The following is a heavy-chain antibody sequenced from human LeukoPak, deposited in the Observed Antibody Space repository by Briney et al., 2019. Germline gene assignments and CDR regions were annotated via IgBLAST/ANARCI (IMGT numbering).Heavy chain of an antibody. Sequence: GGSLRLSCATSGFTFTTYWMNWVRQAPGKGLEWVANIKQDGSEKYYVDSVKGRFTISRDNARNSLYLQMNSLRADDTAVYYCARGAGYAWDYWGQGTLVTVSS. CDR1: GFTFTTYW. J-gene: IGHJ4*02. V-gene: IGHV3-7*01. CDR3: ARGAGYAWDY. CDR2: IKQDGSEK. D-gene: IGHD5-12*01.